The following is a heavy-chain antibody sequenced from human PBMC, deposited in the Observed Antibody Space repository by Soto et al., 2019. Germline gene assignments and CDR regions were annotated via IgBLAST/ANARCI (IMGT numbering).Heavy chain of an antibody. D-gene: IGHD1-26*01. Sequence: SETLSLTCTVSGGSISSGGYYWSWVRQPPGKGLEWIGEIFHGGSTYYNPSLKTRVTISVDKSKNQFSLKLTSVTAADTVVYYCARVYTGSYSDSWGQGTLVTVSS. CDR1: GGSISSGGYY. CDR2: IFHGGST. J-gene: IGHJ4*02. V-gene: IGHV4-39*07. CDR3: ARVYTGSYSDS.